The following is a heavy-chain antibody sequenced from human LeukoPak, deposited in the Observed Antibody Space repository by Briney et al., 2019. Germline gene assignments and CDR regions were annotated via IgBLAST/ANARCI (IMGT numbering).Heavy chain of an antibody. CDR3: ARGRDVFYYGSGSYQPFDY. CDR1: GGSFSGYY. J-gene: IGHJ4*02. V-gene: IGHV4-34*01. Sequence: PSETLSLTCAVYGGSFSGYYWSWIRQPPGKGLEWIGEINHSGSTNYNPSLKSRVTISVDTSKNQFSLKLSSVTAADTAVYYCARGRDVFYYGSGSYQPFDYWGQGTLVTVSS. CDR2: INHSGST. D-gene: IGHD3-10*01.